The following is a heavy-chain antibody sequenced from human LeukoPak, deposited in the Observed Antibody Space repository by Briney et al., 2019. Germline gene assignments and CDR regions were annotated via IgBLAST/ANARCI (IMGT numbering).Heavy chain of an antibody. V-gene: IGHV4-34*01. J-gene: IGHJ6*02. Sequence: SSETLSLTCAVYGGSFSGYYWSWIRQPLGKGLEWIGEINHSGSTNYNPSPKSRVTISVDTSKNQFSLKLSSVTAADTAVYYCARGDYGGNSGYGMDVWGQGTTVTVSS. CDR3: ARGDYGGNSGYGMDV. CDR1: GGSFSGYY. CDR2: INHSGST. D-gene: IGHD4-17*01.